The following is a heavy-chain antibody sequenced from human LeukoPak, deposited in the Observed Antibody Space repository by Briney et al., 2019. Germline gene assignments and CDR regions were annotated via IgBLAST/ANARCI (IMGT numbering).Heavy chain of an antibody. D-gene: IGHD3-10*01. V-gene: IGHV4-38-2*02. J-gene: IGHJ4*02. CDR3: ARDYYGSGSRVY. CDR1: GYYISSGYY. Sequence: SETLSLTCTVSGYYISSGYYWGWIRQPPGKGLEWIGSIYHSGSTYYNPSLKSRVTISVDTSKNQFSLKLSSVTAADTAVYYCARDYYGSGSRVYWGQGTLVTVSS. CDR2: IYHSGST.